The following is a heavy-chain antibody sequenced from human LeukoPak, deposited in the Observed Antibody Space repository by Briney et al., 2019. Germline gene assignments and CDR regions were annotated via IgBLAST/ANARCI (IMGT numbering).Heavy chain of an antibody. D-gene: IGHD3-10*01. CDR3: ATLTRFSQTMLRGVITDY. CDR2: ISSSSSTI. J-gene: IGHJ4*02. V-gene: IGHV3-48*04. Sequence: GGSLRLSCAASGFTFSSYSMNWVRQAPGKGLEWVSYISSSSSTIYYADSVKGRFTISRDNAKNSLYLQMNSLRAEDTAVYYCATLTRFSQTMLRGVITDYWGQGTLVTVSS. CDR1: GFTFSSYS.